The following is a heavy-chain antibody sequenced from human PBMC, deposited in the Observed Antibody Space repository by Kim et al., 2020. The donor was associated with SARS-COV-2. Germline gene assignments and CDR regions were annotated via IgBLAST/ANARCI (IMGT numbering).Heavy chain of an antibody. V-gene: IGHV1-69*04. Sequence: SVKVSCKASGGTFSSYAISWVRQAPGQGLEWMGRIIPILGIANYAQKFQGRVTITADKSTSTAYMELSSLRSEDTAVYYCARGVVVPAAPVYYYYGMDVWGQGTTVTVSS. CDR2: IIPILGIA. J-gene: IGHJ6*02. CDR1: GGTFSSYA. CDR3: ARGVVVPAAPVYYYYGMDV. D-gene: IGHD2-2*01.